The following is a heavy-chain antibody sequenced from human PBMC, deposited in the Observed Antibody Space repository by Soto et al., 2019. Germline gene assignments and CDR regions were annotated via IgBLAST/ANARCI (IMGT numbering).Heavy chain of an antibody. CDR2: IYYSGST. CDR1: GGSVSSGSYY. Sequence: ETLSLTCTVSGGSVSSGSYYWSWIRQPPGKGLEWIGYIYYSGSTNYNPSLKSRVIISRDNSKNTLYLQMNSLRAEDTGLYYCAKDQKITALSDFDSWGQGTLVTVSS. V-gene: IGHV4-61*01. CDR3: AKDQKITALSDFDS. D-gene: IGHD3-16*01. J-gene: IGHJ4*02.